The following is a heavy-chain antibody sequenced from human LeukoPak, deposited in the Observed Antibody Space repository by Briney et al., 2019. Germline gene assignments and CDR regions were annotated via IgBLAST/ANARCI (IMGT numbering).Heavy chain of an antibody. V-gene: IGHV3-21*01. CDR3: AHVDYYGSGNYYNDVDY. D-gene: IGHD3-10*01. J-gene: IGHJ4*02. Sequence: GGSLRLSCAVSGFTFSSYSTNWVRQAPGKGLEWVSSISSSSSYIYYADSVKGRFTISRDNAKNSLCLQMNSLRAEDTALYYCAHVDYYGSGNYYNDVDYWGQGTLVTVSS. CDR2: ISSSSSYI. CDR1: GFTFSSYS.